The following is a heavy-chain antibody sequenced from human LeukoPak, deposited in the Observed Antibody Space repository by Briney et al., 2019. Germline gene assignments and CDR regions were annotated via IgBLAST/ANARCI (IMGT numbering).Heavy chain of an antibody. V-gene: IGHV3-48*03. CDR1: GFTFSSYE. D-gene: IGHD6-6*01. J-gene: IGHJ4*02. CDR3: AREGIAARPFDY. Sequence: GGSLRLSCAASGFTFSSYEMNWVRQAPGKGLEWVSYISSSGSTIYYADSVKGRFTISRDNAKTSLYLQMNSLRAEDTAVYYCAREGIAARPFDYWGQGTLVTVSS. CDR2: ISSSGSTI.